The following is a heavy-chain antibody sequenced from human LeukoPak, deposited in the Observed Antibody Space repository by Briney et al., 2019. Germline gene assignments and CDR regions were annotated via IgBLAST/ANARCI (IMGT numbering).Heavy chain of an antibody. J-gene: IGHJ4*02. CDR1: GDSLSRGSYY. Sequence: PSETLSLTCSVSGDSLSRGSYYWNWIWQPAGKGLEWIGRISASGNTNYNPSLKSRVTMSVDTSKNQFSLKLSSVTAADTAVYYCARGASYYDFWSGRYSPFDYWGQGTLVTVSS. D-gene: IGHD3-3*01. CDR2: ISASGNT. CDR3: ARGASYYDFWSGRYSPFDY. V-gene: IGHV4-61*02.